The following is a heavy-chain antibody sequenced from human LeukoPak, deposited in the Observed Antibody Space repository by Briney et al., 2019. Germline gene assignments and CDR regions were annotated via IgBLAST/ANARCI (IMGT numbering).Heavy chain of an antibody. D-gene: IGHD6-19*01. J-gene: IGHJ5*02. CDR1: GFTFSSYS. V-gene: IGHV3-66*01. CDR3: ARSSSSGWPSNWFDP. Sequence: GGSLRLSCAASGFTFSSYSMNWVRQAPGKGLEWVSVIYSGGSTYYADSVKGRFTISRDNSKNTLYLQMNSLRAEDTAVYYCARSSSSGWPSNWFDPWGQGTLVTVSS. CDR2: IYSGGST.